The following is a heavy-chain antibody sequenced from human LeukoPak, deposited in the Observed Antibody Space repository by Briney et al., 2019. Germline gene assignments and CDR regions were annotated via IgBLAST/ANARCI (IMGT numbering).Heavy chain of an antibody. Sequence: PSETLSLTCTVSGGSISSSSYYWGWIRQPPGKGLEWIGSIYYSGSTYYNPSLKSRVTISVDTSKNQFSLKLSSVTAADTAVYYCARMVRGVIITPDAFDIWGQGTMVTVSS. CDR3: ARMVRGVIITPDAFDI. D-gene: IGHD3-10*01. V-gene: IGHV4-39*01. CDR1: GGSISSSSYY. J-gene: IGHJ3*02. CDR2: IYYSGST.